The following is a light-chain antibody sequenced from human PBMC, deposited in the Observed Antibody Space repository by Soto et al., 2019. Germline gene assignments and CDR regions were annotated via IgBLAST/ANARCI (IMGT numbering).Light chain of an antibody. CDR2: DAS. CDR3: QQFDNLPLT. J-gene: IGKJ4*01. CDR1: QDISNY. Sequence: DIQMTQSPCSLSASLGDRVTITCQAIQDISNYLNWYQQKPGKAPKILIYDASVLEAGVPSRFSGGGSRTHFTLTISSLQAEDVATYYCQQFDNLPLTFGGGTKVEIK. V-gene: IGKV1-33*01.